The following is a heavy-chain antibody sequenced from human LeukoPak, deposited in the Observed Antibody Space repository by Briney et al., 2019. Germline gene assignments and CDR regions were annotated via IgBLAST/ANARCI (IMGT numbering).Heavy chain of an antibody. CDR3: ARGKDCSSTSCYGGHCFDY. D-gene: IGHD2-2*01. J-gene: IGHJ4*02. CDR2: INHIGST. CDR1: GGSLSGYY. V-gene: IGHV4-34*01. Sequence: SETLSLTCAVYGGSLSGYYLSWIRQPPGKGLEWIGEINHIGSTNYNPSLKGRGTISVDTSKNPFSLQLSSVTAADTAVYYCARGKDCSSTSCYGGHCFDYWGQGTLVTVSS.